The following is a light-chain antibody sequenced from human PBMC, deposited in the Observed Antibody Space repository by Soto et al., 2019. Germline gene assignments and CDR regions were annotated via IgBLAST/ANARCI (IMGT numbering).Light chain of an antibody. V-gene: IGKV2-28*01. CDR2: LGF. CDR3: MQPLEAPWT. Sequence: DIVMTHSPPSLSVTPVEPASISCRSSQSLLHSNGFQYLDWYLQKPGQSPQLLIYLGFNRASGVPDRFSGSGSGTDFTLKISRVEAEDVGIYFCMQPLEAPWTFGQGTKVDIK. J-gene: IGKJ1*01. CDR1: QSLLHSNGFQY.